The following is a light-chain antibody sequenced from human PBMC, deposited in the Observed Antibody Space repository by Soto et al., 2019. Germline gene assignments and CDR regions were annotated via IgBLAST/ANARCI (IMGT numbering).Light chain of an antibody. CDR2: GAS. CDR3: LQDYYYPFT. Sequence: AIQMTQSPSSLSAYVGDRVTITCRASQGIRNDLGWYQQKPGKAPKLLIYGASSLQSGVPSRFSGSGSGTDFTLTISSLQPEDFATYYCLQDYYYPFTFGPGTKVDIK. CDR1: QGIRND. V-gene: IGKV1-6*01. J-gene: IGKJ3*01.